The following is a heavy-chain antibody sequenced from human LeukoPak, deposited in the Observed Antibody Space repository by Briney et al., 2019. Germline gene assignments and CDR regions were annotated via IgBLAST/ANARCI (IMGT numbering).Heavy chain of an antibody. CDR2: IYTSGST. D-gene: IGHD2-15*01. Sequence: PSQTLSLTCTVSGGSISSGSYYWSWIRQPAGKGLEWIGRIYTSGSTNYNPSLKSRVTISVDTSKNQFSLKLSSVTAADTAVYYCAAALRDGIVVVVAASNDYWGQGTLVTVSS. V-gene: IGHV4-61*02. CDR1: GGSISSGSYY. J-gene: IGHJ4*02. CDR3: AAALRDGIVVVVAASNDY.